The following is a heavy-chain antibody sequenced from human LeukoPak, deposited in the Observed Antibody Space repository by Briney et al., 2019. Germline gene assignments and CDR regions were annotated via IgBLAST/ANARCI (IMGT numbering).Heavy chain of an antibody. CDR1: GYTFTIYG. CDR2: ISAYNGNR. V-gene: IGHV1-18*01. J-gene: IGHJ4*02. Sequence: ASVTVSFKTSGYTFTIYGIIWVRQAPGQGLEWMGWISAYNGNRNYAQKLQGRVTMTTDTSTSTAYMELRSLRSDDTAVYYCAGGGPGWDSSSWYNYWGQGTLVTVSS. CDR3: AGGGPGWDSSSWYNY. D-gene: IGHD6-13*01.